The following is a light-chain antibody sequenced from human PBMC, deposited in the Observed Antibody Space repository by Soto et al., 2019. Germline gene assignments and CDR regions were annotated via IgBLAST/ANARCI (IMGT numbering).Light chain of an antibody. J-gene: IGKJ4*01. V-gene: IGKV1-9*01. CDR2: AAS. Sequence: IQLTQSPSCLSASVGDRVTITCRASQDIAIYLAWYQQKPGEAPKLLIYAASTLYGGVPSRFSGSGSGTDFALTITSLQAEDFATYYCQQLRMYPSTFGGGTKVEIK. CDR3: QQLRMYPST. CDR1: QDIAIY.